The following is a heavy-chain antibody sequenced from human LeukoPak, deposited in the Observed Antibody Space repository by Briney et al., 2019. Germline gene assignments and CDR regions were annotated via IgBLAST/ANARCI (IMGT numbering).Heavy chain of an antibody. CDR1: GDSISMYY. Sequence: SETLSLTCSVSGDSISMYYWNWIRQPPGKGLEWIGYIDHTGSTNYNPSLNSRVTISRDTSTNHFSLKLSSVTAADTTVYYCARAPHRITMIVVVYRRYFDYWGQGTLVTVSS. J-gene: IGHJ4*02. V-gene: IGHV4-59*12. CDR3: ARAPHRITMIVVVYRRYFDY. D-gene: IGHD3-22*01. CDR2: IDHTGST.